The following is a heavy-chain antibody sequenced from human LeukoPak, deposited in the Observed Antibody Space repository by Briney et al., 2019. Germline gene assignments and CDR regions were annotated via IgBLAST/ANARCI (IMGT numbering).Heavy chain of an antibody. CDR2: ISGGGGSS. V-gene: IGHV3-23*01. J-gene: IGHJ4*02. D-gene: IGHD6-19*01. Sequence: GGSLRLSCVASGFTFSTFAMSWVRQAPGKGLEWVSTISGGGGSSSYADSVKGRFTISRDSSKNTLYLQLDRLRAEDTAVYYCAKEVAGSDDYWGQGTLVTVSS. CDR3: AKEVAGSDDY. CDR1: GFTFSTFA.